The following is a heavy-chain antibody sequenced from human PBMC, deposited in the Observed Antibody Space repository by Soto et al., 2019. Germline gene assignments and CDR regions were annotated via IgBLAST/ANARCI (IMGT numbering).Heavy chain of an antibody. CDR2: ISSSSSYI. V-gene: IGHV3-21*01. J-gene: IGHJ4*02. D-gene: IGHD2-15*01. CDR3: ARDRCSGGSCYSLGY. Sequence: PGGSLRLSCAASGFTFSSYSMKWVRQAPGKGLEWVSSISSSSSYIYYADSVKGRFTISRDNAKNSLYLQMNSLRAEDTAVYYCARDRCSGGSCYSLGYWGQGTLVTVSS. CDR1: GFTFSSYS.